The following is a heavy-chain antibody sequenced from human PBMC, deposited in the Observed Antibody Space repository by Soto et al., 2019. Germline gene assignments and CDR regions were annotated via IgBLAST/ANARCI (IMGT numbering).Heavy chain of an antibody. J-gene: IGHJ6*02. Sequence: QVQLVQSGAEVKKPGASVKVSCKASGYTFTSYGISWVRQGPGQGLEWMGWISAYNGNTNYAQKLQCRVTMTTDTSTSTVYMELRGLRSADTAVYYCASVRYSSSWYYYYGMDVWGQGTTVTVSS. D-gene: IGHD6-13*01. CDR2: ISAYNGNT. CDR3: ASVRYSSSWYYYYGMDV. V-gene: IGHV1-18*04. CDR1: GYTFTSYG.